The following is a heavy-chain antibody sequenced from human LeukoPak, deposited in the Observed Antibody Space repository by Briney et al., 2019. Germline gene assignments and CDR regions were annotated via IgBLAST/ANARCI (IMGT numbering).Heavy chain of an antibody. J-gene: IGHJ4*02. CDR2: IKEDGSEK. CDR3: ARGIATIDY. CDR1: GFTFSIYW. Sequence: PGGSLRLSCAASGFTFSIYWMSWVRQAPGKGLEWVATIKEDGSEKYYVDSVKGRFTISRDNAKNSMYLQMNTQRAEDTAVYYCARGIATIDYWGQGTLVTVSS. V-gene: IGHV3-7*01. D-gene: IGHD6-13*01.